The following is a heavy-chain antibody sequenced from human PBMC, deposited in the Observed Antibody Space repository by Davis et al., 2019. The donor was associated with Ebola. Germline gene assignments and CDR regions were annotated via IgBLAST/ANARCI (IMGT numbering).Heavy chain of an antibody. D-gene: IGHD1-26*01. Sequence: ASVKVSCKASGYSFKNYAISWVRQAPGQGLEWMGWISAYNGNTNYAQKVQGRVAMTTDTSTGTAYLDLRSLRSDDTAVYFCARTSIVGTSTTASDIWGQGTLVTVSS. V-gene: IGHV1-18*01. CDR2: ISAYNGNT. CDR3: ARTSIVGTSTTASDI. J-gene: IGHJ3*02. CDR1: GYSFKNYA.